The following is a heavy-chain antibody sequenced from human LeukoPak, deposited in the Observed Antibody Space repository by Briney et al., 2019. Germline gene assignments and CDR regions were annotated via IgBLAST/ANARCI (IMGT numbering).Heavy chain of an antibody. D-gene: IGHD1-26*01. CDR3: ARARGLGAEDY. J-gene: IGHJ4*02. CDR1: GDSISSGGYY. V-gene: IGHV4-30-2*01. CDR2: IYHSGST. Sequence: PSETLSLTCTVSGDSISSGGYYWSWIRQPPGKGLEWIGYIYHSGSTYYNPSLKSRVTISVDRSKNQFSLKLSSVTAADTAVYYCARARGLGAEDYWGQGTLVTVSS.